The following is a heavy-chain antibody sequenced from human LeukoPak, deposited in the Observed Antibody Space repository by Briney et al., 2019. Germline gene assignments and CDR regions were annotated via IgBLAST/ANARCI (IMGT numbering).Heavy chain of an antibody. CDR1: GGSVSSGSYY. D-gene: IGHD3-3*01. CDR2: IYYSGST. V-gene: IGHV4-61*01. Sequence: PSETLSLTCTVSGGSVSSGSYYWSWIRQPPGKGLEWIGYIYYSGSTYYNPSLKSRVTISVDTSKNQFSLKLSSVTAADTAVYYCARGCTYYDFWSGYFRVGVNWFDPWGQGTLVTVSS. CDR3: ARGCTYYDFWSGYFRVGVNWFDP. J-gene: IGHJ5*02.